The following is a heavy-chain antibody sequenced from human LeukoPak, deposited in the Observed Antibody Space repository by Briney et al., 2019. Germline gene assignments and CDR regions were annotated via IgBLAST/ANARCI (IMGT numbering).Heavy chain of an antibody. Sequence: GRSLRLSCAASGFTFSSYAMHWVRQAPGKGLEWVAVISYDGSNKYYADSVKGRFTTSRDNSKNTLYLQMNSLRAEDTAVYYCARDSSRYSSSWYEGYGMDVWGQGTTVTVSS. J-gene: IGHJ6*02. V-gene: IGHV3-30*04. CDR3: ARDSSRYSSSWYEGYGMDV. D-gene: IGHD6-13*01. CDR2: ISYDGSNK. CDR1: GFTFSSYA.